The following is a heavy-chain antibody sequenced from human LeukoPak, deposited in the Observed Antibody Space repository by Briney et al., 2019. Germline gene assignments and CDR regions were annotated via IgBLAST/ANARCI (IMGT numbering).Heavy chain of an antibody. D-gene: IGHD2-15*01. V-gene: IGHV1-69*13. J-gene: IGHJ6*02. Sequence: ASVKVSCKASGGTFSSYAISWVRQAPGQGLEWMGGIIPIFGTANYAQKFLGRVTITADESTSTAYMELSSLRSEDTAVYYCARGGMGYCSGGSCPVGYYGMDVWGQGTTVTVSS. CDR3: ARGGMGYCSGGSCPVGYYGMDV. CDR2: IIPIFGTA. CDR1: GGTFSSYA.